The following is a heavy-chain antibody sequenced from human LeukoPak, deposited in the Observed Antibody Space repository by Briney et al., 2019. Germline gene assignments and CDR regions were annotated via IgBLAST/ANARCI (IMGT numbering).Heavy chain of an antibody. CDR2: ISANDGKT. CDR3: ARELHVERDDY. D-gene: IGHD1-1*01. CDR1: GFVFTSYG. J-gene: IGHJ4*02. Sequence: ASVKVSCKASGFVFTSYGFTWVRQAPGQGLEWMGWISANDGKTHYSEKHQGRITMSTDTVTSTAYMELRSLRSDDTAVYYCARELHVERDDYWGQGTLVTVSS. V-gene: IGHV1-18*01.